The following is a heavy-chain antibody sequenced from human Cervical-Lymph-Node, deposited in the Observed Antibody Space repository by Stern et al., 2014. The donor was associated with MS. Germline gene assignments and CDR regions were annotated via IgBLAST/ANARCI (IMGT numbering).Heavy chain of an antibody. CDR2: VYYSGAT. Sequence: VQLVESGPGLVKPSETLSLTCAVSGDSISSYTHYWAWIRQPPGKGLEWIGSVYYSGATYYHPSLKSTVTISVDTSKNHFSLGLTSVTAADTAVYYCAKHACTGAACPFDLWGQGTLVTVSS. D-gene: IGHD2-8*02. V-gene: IGHV4-39*01. J-gene: IGHJ4*02. CDR3: AKHACTGAACPFDL. CDR1: GDSISSYTHY.